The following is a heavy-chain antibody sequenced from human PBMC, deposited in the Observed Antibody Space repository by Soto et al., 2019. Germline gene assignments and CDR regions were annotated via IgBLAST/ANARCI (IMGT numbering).Heavy chain of an antibody. D-gene: IGHD5-18*01. J-gene: IGHJ4*02. CDR2: INSDGSTT. CDR1: GFTFSSYW. CDR3: ARGGYHYGYVGNFDY. Sequence: SLRLSCAASGFTFSSYWMHWVRQVPGKGLVWVSRINSDGSTTNYADSVKGRFTISRDNAKNTLYLQMNSLRAEDTAVYYCARGGYHYGYVGNFDYWGQGALVTVSS. V-gene: IGHV3-74*01.